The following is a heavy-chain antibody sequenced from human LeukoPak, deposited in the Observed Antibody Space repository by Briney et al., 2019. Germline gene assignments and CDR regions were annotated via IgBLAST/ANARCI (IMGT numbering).Heavy chain of an antibody. V-gene: IGHV3-23*01. Sequence: GGSLRLSCAASGLTVTNAWMNWVRQAPGKGLEWVSDISGSGGSTYYADSVKGRFTISRDNSKNTLYLQMNSLRAEDTAVYYCAKVPYDSSGYFYFDYWGQGTLVTVSS. J-gene: IGHJ4*02. CDR2: ISGSGGST. D-gene: IGHD3-22*01. CDR1: GLTVTNAW. CDR3: AKVPYDSSGYFYFDY.